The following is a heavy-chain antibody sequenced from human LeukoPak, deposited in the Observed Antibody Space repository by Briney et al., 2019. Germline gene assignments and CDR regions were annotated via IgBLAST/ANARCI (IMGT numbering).Heavy chain of an antibody. V-gene: IGHV1-2*02. CDR3: AREDDTAMVLDY. CDR2: INPNSGGT. CDR1: GYTFTGYY. D-gene: IGHD5-18*01. Sequence: ASVKVSCKASGYTFTGYYMHWVRQAPGQGLEWMGWINPNSGGTNYAQKFQGRVTMTRDTSISTAYMELSRLRSDDTAVYYCAREDDTAMVLDYWGQGTLVTVSS. J-gene: IGHJ4*02.